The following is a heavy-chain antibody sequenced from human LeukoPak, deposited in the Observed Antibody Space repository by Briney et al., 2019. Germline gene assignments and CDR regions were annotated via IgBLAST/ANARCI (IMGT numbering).Heavy chain of an antibody. CDR3: AKNKGYCSGGNCYEIDY. D-gene: IGHD2-15*01. Sequence: PGGSLRLSCAASGFTFSSYAMSWVRPALGKGLGRVLAVSGSGGSTYYADSVKGRFTISRDNSKNTLYLQMNSLRAEDTAVYYCAKNKGYCSGGNCYEIDYWGQGTLVTVSS. V-gene: IGHV3-23*01. CDR2: VSGSGGST. CDR1: GFTFSSYA. J-gene: IGHJ4*02.